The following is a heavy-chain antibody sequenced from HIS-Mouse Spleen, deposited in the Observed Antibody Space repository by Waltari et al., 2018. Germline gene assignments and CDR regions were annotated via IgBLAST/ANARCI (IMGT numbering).Heavy chain of an antibody. Sequence: QLQLQESGPGLVKPSETLSLTCTVSGGSISSSSYYWGWIRQPPGKGLEWIGRIYYSESTYYNPSLKSRVTISVDTSRNQFSLKLSSVTAADTAVYYCAREIPYSSSWYDWYFDLWGRGTLVTVSS. CDR1: GGSISSSSYY. D-gene: IGHD6-13*01. CDR3: AREIPYSSSWYDWYFDL. J-gene: IGHJ2*01. V-gene: IGHV4-39*07. CDR2: IYYSEST.